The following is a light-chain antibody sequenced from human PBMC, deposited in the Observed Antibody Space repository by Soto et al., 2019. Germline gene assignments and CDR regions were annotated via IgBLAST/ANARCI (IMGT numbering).Light chain of an antibody. Sequence: EIVLTQSPLALPVTPGEPASISCRSNQSLLHSNGYTYLDWFQQKPGHSPQLLIYLGSNRASGVPDRFSGSGSGTDFTLKISRVEAEDVRVFYCKQSLQAWTFGQGPKVEIK. V-gene: IGKV2-28*01. J-gene: IGKJ1*01. CDR2: LGS. CDR1: QSLLHSNGYTY. CDR3: KQSLQAWT.